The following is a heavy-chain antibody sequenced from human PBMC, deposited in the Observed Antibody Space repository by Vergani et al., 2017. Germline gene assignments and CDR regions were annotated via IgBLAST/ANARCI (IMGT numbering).Heavy chain of an antibody. J-gene: IGHJ4*02. Sequence: EVQLLESGGSLKQPGGSVRLSCAASGFTFSTYAMHWVRQAPGKGLEWVSALTGGGGSTYYADSFKGRFIISRDNSRDTLYLQMNSLRPEDTATYYCVKDAGSYANFFDSWAQGPLFTVSS. CDR2: LTGGGGST. V-gene: IGHV3-23*01. CDR3: VKDAGSYANFFDS. D-gene: IGHD1-26*01. CDR1: GFTFSTYA.